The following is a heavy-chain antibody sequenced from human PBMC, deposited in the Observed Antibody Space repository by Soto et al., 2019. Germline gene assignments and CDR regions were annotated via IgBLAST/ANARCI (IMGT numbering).Heavy chain of an antibody. D-gene: IGHD6-6*01. Sequence: GESLKISCKGSGYSFTSYWIAWVRQMPGKGLEWMGIIQPGDSDIRYSPSFQGQVTISVDKSISTAYLQWSSLKASDTAMYYCARHRGRSSLGYYSGMDVWGPGTTVTVS. CDR1: GYSFTSYW. CDR2: IQPGDSDI. J-gene: IGHJ6*02. V-gene: IGHV5-51*01. CDR3: ARHRGRSSLGYYSGMDV.